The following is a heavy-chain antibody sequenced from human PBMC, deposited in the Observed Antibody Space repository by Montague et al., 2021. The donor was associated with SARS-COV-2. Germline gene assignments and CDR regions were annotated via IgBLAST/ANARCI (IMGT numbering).Heavy chain of an antibody. CDR1: GGSFSGYY. Sequence: SETLSLTCAVYGGSFSGYYWSWIRQPPGKGLEWIGEINRSGSTNYNPSLKSRVTISMDTSKNQFSLKLSSVTAADTAVYYCARGVRQLGVRYYYYYIDVWDKGTTVTVPS. J-gene: IGHJ6*03. CDR2: INRSGST. V-gene: IGHV4-34*01. D-gene: IGHD6-6*01. CDR3: ARGVRQLGVRYYYYYIDV.